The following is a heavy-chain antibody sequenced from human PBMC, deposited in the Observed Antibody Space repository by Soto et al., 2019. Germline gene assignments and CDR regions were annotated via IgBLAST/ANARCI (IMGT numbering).Heavy chain of an antibody. J-gene: IGHJ5*02. Sequence: ASVKVSCKASGGTFSSYAISWVRQAPGQGLEWMGGIIPIFGTANYAQKFQGRVTITADESTSTAYMELSSLRSEDTAVYYCARSLLNYDILTGYYNWLDPWGQGTLVTVSS. CDR3: ARSLLNYDILTGYYNWLDP. D-gene: IGHD3-9*01. CDR1: GGTFSSYA. V-gene: IGHV1-69*13. CDR2: IIPIFGTA.